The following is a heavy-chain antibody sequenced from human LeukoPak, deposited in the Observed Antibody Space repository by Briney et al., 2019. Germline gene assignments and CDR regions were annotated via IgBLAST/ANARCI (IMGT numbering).Heavy chain of an antibody. Sequence: SETLSLTCAVYGGSFSGYYWSWIRQPPGKGLEWIGEINHSGSTNYNPSLKSRVTMSVDPSKNQSSLKLTSVTVADTATYYCVRQGTNSGYYLLDYWGQGHLVIVSS. CDR2: INHSGST. V-gene: IGHV4-34*01. CDR1: GGSFSGYY. CDR3: VRQGTNSGYYLLDY. D-gene: IGHD3-22*01. J-gene: IGHJ4*02.